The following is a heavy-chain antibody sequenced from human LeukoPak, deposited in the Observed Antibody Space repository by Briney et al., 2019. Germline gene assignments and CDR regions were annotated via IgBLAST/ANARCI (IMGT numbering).Heavy chain of an antibody. V-gene: IGHV3-9*01. CDR3: AKDIARITMVRGAFDY. CDR1: GFTFDDYA. CDR2: ISWNSGSI. D-gene: IGHD3-10*01. Sequence: GGSLRLSCAASGFTFDDYAMHWVRQAPGKGLEWVSGISWNSGSIGYADSVKGRFTISRDNAKNSLYLQMNSLRAEDTALYYCAKDIARITMVRGAFDYWGQGTLVTVSS. J-gene: IGHJ4*02.